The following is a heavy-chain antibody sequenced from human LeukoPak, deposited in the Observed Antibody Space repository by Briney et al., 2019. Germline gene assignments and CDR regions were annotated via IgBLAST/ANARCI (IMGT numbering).Heavy chain of an antibody. CDR1: GFTFSSYE. CDR3: ARLGYCSGGSCYYYYYMDV. J-gene: IGHJ6*03. Sequence: GSLRLSCAASGFTFSSYEMNWVRQPPGKGLEWIGSIYDSENTYYNPSLKSRVTISVDTSKNQFSLKLSSVTAADTAVYYCARLGYCSGGSCYYYYYMDVWGKGTTVTVSS. V-gene: IGHV4-38-2*01. CDR2: IYDSENT. D-gene: IGHD2-15*01.